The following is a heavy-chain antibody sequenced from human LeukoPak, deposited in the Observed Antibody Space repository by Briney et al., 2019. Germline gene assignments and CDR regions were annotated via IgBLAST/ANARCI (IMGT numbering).Heavy chain of an antibody. CDR3: ARDRARIWGDRTPIDY. Sequence: PGGSLRLSCAASGFTFSSYSMNWVRQAPGKGLEWVSSISSSSSYIYYADSVKGRFTISRDNAKNSLYLQMNSLRAEDTAVYYCARDRARIWGDRTPIDYWGQGTLVTVSS. J-gene: IGHJ4*02. D-gene: IGHD2-21*01. CDR1: GFTFSSYS. V-gene: IGHV3-21*01. CDR2: ISSSSSYI.